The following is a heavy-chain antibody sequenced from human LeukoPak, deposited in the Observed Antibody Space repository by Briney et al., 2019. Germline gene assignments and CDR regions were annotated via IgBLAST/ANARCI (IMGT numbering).Heavy chain of an antibody. CDR2: IIPIFGTA. J-gene: IGHJ5*02. Sequence: SVKVSCKASGGTFSSYAISWVRQAPGQGLEWMGGIIPIFGTANYAQKFQGRVTITADESTSTAYMELSSLRSEDTAVYYCARSTTLQPATYNWFDPWGQGTLVTVSS. D-gene: IGHD5-18*01. V-gene: IGHV1-69*13. CDR1: GGTFSSYA. CDR3: ARSTTLQPATYNWFDP.